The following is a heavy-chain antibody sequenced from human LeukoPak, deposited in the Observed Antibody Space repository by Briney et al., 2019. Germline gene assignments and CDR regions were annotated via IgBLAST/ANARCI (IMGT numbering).Heavy chain of an antibody. Sequence: ASVKVSCKASGYTFKNYIISWVRQAPGQGLEWMGWIGAYNGNTNYAQKLQGRVTMTTDTSTSTAYMELRSLKSDDTAVYYCARLQYSKDWPPGAFDLWGQGTMVTVSS. CDR2: IGAYNGNT. D-gene: IGHD6-6*01. J-gene: IGHJ3*01. V-gene: IGHV1-18*01. CDR1: GYTFKNYI. CDR3: ARLQYSKDWPPGAFDL.